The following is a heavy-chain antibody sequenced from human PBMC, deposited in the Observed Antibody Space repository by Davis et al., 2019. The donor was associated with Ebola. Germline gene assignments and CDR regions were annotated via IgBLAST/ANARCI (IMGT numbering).Heavy chain of an antibody. CDR1: GGSISSSSYY. D-gene: IGHD7-27*01. CDR2: IYYSGST. Sequence: MPSETLSLTCTVSGGSISSSSYYWSWIRQPPGKGLEWIGYIYYSGSTNYNPSLKSRVTISVDTSKNQFSLKLSSVTAADTAVYYCATTTNWAPFFYGMDVWGKGTTVTVSS. J-gene: IGHJ6*04. CDR3: ATTTNWAPFFYGMDV. V-gene: IGHV4-61*01.